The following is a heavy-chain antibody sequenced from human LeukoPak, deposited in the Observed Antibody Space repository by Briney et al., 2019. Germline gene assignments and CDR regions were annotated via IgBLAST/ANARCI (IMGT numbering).Heavy chain of an antibody. D-gene: IGHD1-1*01. CDR1: GGSLSGFN. CDR2: INHSGTT. Sequence: SETLSLTCAVHGGSLSGFNWSWIRQPPGKGLEWIGEINHSGTTNYNPSLKSRVTISVDTSKNQVSLGLASVTAADTAVYYCARASSFDKTTRWNPAYFGPWGQGTQVTVSS. CDR3: ARASSFDKTTRWNPAYFGP. J-gene: IGHJ5*02. V-gene: IGHV4-34*01.